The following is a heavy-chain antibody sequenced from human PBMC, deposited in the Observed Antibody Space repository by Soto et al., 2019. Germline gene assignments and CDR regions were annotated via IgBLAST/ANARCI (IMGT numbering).Heavy chain of an antibody. V-gene: IGHV4-59*01. CDR3: ARGKEMATTPFDS. D-gene: IGHD1-1*01. Sequence: SETLSLTCTVSGGSISSYYWSWIRQPPGKGLEWIGYVYYSGSTNYNPSLKSRVTISVDRSKNQFSLKVKSVTAADTAMYYCARGKEMATTPFDSWGQGTLVTVSS. CDR2: VYYSGST. CDR1: GGSISSYY. J-gene: IGHJ4*02.